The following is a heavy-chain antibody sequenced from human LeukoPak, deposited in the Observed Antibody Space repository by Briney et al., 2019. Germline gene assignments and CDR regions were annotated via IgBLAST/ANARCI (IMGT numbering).Heavy chain of an antibody. Sequence: GGSLRLSCAASGFTFSSYGMHWVRQAPGKGLEWVAVISYDGSNKYYADSVKGRFTISRDNSKNTLYLQMNSLRAEDTAVYYCAKGVRPLVVLAPFDYWGQGTLVTVSS. CDR2: ISYDGSNK. D-gene: IGHD2-15*01. J-gene: IGHJ4*02. V-gene: IGHV3-30*18. CDR3: AKGVRPLVVLAPFDY. CDR1: GFTFSSYG.